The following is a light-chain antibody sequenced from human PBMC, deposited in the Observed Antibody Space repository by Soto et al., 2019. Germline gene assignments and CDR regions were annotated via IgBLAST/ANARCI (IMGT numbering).Light chain of an antibody. V-gene: IGLV2-14*01. CDR2: DVS. Sequence: QSALTQPASVSGSLGQSISISCTEDSSDLTYNSVSWYQHHPHKAPKLIIYDVSYRPSGVSTRFSGSQSAGSASLTISGLQAEDEADYYCSSYTSVKTYVFGTGTKLTVL. CDR3: SSYTSVKTYV. CDR1: SSDLTYNS. J-gene: IGLJ1*01.